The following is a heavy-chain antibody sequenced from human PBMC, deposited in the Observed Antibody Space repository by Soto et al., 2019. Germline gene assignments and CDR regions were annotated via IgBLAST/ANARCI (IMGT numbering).Heavy chain of an antibody. J-gene: IGHJ5*02. V-gene: IGHV4-31*03. D-gene: IGHD3-10*01. CDR2: IYYSGNT. CDR1: GGSINSVGYY. CDR3: ARDYHGSGSYKWFDP. Sequence: SETLSLTCTVSGGSINSVGYYWSWIRQRPGKGLEWIGYIYYSGNTYYNPSLKSRLTISLDTSKNQFSLKLSSVTAADTAVYYCARDYHGSGSYKWFDPWGQGTLVTVSS.